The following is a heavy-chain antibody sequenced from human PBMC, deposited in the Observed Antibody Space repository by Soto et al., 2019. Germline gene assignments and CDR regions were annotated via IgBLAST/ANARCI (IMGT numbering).Heavy chain of an antibody. D-gene: IGHD5-12*01. CDR1: GGSISSGGYY. J-gene: IGHJ4*02. V-gene: IGHV4-31*03. CDR2: IYYNGST. Sequence: QVQLQESGPGLVKPSQTLSLTCTVSGGSISSGGYYWSWIRQHPGKGLEWIGYIYYNGSTYYNPSLKSRVTISVDTSKNQFSLKLSSVTAADTAVYYCARAARIVATIDYWGQGTLVTVSS. CDR3: ARAARIVATIDY.